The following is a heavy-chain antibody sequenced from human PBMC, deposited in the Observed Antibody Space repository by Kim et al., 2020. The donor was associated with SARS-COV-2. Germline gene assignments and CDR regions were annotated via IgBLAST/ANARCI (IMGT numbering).Heavy chain of an antibody. CDR3: ARICGDCYPNVDY. J-gene: IGHJ4*02. D-gene: IGHD2-21*02. Sequence: NYAQKFQCRVTITADESTSTAYMELSSLRSEETAVYYCARICGDCYPNVDYWGQGTLVTVSS. V-gene: IGHV1-69*01.